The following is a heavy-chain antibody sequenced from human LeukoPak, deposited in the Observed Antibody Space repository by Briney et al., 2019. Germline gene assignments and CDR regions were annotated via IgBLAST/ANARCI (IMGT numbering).Heavy chain of an antibody. CDR2: IYTSGST. CDR1: GGSISSSSYY. V-gene: IGHV4-39*07. J-gene: IGHJ4*02. CDR3: ARESIAVAGTFDY. D-gene: IGHD6-19*01. Sequence: SETLSLTCTVSGGSISSSSYYWGWIRQPPGKGLEWIGRIYTSGSTNYNPSLKSRVTMSVDTSKNQFSLKLSSVTAADTAVYYCARESIAVAGTFDYWGQGTLVTVSS.